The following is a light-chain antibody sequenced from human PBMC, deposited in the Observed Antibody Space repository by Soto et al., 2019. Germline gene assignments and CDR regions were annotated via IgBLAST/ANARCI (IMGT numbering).Light chain of an antibody. V-gene: IGLV2-8*01. CDR3: SSYAGSTKVV. CDR2: EVS. CDR1: SSDIGGYNY. Sequence: QSALTQPPSASGSPGQSVTISCTGTSSDIGGYNYVSWYQQHPGKAPKLMIYEVSKRPSGVPDRFSGSKSGNTASLTVSGPKAGVGVDYSCSSYAGSTKVVFAGGPKLTVL. J-gene: IGLJ2*01.